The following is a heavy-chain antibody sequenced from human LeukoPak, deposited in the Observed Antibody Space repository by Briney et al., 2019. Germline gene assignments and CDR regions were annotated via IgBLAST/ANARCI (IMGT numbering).Heavy chain of an antibody. D-gene: IGHD6-13*01. V-gene: IGHV3-23*01. CDR1: GFTFSSYA. Sequence: GGSLRLSCEASGFTFSSYAMTWVRQAPGKGLEWVSAITNSGGGTYYADSVKGRFTISRDNSKNTLYLQMNSLRAEDTAVYYCARDSYSSSWETDYWGQGTLVTVSS. CDR3: ARDSYSSSWETDY. CDR2: ITNSGGGT. J-gene: IGHJ4*02.